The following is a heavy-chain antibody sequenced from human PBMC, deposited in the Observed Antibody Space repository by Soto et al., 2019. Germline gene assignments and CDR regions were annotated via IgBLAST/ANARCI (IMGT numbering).Heavy chain of an antibody. CDR2: ISYDGSNK. J-gene: IGHJ6*02. D-gene: IGHD6-19*01. CDR1: GFTFSSYA. CDR3: ARGSGWYADYYYGMDV. Sequence: QVQLVESGGGVVQPGRSLRLSCAASGFTFSSYAMHWVRQAPGKGLEWVAVISYDGSNKYYADSVKGRFTISSDNSKNTLYLQMNSLRAEDTAVYYCARGSGWYADYYYGMDVWGRGSTVTVSS. V-gene: IGHV3-30-3*01.